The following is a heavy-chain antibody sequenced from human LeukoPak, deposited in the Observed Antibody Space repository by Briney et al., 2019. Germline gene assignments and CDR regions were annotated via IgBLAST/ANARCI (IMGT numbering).Heavy chain of an antibody. CDR1: GGTFSSYA. V-gene: IGHV1-69*04. CDR2: IIPILGIA. Sequence: ASVKVSCKASGGTFSSYAISWVRQAPGQGLEWMGRIIPILGIANYAQKFQGRVTITADKSTSTAYMELSSLRSEDTAVYYCARDASGSYGFLVEAFDIWGQGTMVTVSS. D-gene: IGHD1-26*01. CDR3: ARDASGSYGFLVEAFDI. J-gene: IGHJ3*02.